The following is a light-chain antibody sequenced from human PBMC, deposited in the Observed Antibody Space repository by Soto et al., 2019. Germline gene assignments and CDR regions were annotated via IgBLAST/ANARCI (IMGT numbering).Light chain of an antibody. CDR1: QSVSSN. J-gene: IGKJ4*01. CDR3: QQYNNWPLTT. Sequence: EIVMTQSPATLSVSPGERATLSCRASQSVSSNLVWYQQKPGQAPRLLIYGASTRDTGIPARFSGSGSGTEFTLTISSLQYEDFAVYYCQQYNNWPLTTFGGGTKVEIK. CDR2: GAS. V-gene: IGKV3D-15*01.